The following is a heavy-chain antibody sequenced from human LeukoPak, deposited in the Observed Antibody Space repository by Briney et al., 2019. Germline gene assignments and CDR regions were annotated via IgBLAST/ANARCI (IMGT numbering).Heavy chain of an antibody. CDR3: ASQSGDYYYYGMDV. V-gene: IGHV5-10-1*01. J-gene: IGHJ6*02. D-gene: IGHD3-10*01. CDR1: GYIFTSYW. CDR2: IDPSDSYT. Sequence: GASLKISCKGSGYIFTSYWISWVRQMPGKGLEWMGRIDPSDSYTNYSPSFQGHVTISADKSISTAYLQWSSLKASDTAMYYCASQSGDYYYYGMDVWGQGTTVTVSS.